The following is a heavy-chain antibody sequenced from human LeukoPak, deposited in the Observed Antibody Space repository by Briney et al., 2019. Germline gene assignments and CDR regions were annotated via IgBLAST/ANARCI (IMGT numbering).Heavy chain of an antibody. CDR3: AKESPVGDFCSGHQC. CDR1: GFTFSGYA. J-gene: IGHJ4*02. Sequence: GGSLRLSCAASGFTFSGYAMSWVRQAPGKGLEWVSAITGSGGSTYYADSVTGRFTISRDNSRNTLYLQMNSLRAEDTAVYYCAKESPVGDFCSGHQCWGQGTPVTVSS. V-gene: IGHV3-23*01. CDR2: ITGSGGST. D-gene: IGHD3-3*01.